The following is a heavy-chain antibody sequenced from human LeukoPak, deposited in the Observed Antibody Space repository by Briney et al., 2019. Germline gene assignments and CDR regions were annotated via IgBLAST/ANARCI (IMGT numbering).Heavy chain of an antibody. Sequence: SETLSLTCTVSGGSISSYYWSWIRQPPGKGLEWIGYIYYSGSTNYNPSLKSRVTISVDTSKNQFSLKLSSVTAADTAVYYCARVGPRAYYDFWSGYFSTPRNYFDYWGQGTLVTVSS. V-gene: IGHV4-59*01. CDR3: ARVGPRAYYDFWSGYFSTPRNYFDY. D-gene: IGHD3-3*01. CDR1: GGSISSYY. J-gene: IGHJ4*02. CDR2: IYYSGST.